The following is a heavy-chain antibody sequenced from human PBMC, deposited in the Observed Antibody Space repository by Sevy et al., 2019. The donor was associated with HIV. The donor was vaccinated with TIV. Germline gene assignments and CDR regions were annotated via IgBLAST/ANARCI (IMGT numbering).Heavy chain of an antibody. V-gene: IGHV1-24*01. J-gene: IGHJ6*02. Sequence: ASVKVSCKVSGYTLTELSMHWVRQAPGKGLEWMGGFDPEDGETIYAQKFQGRDTMTEDTSTDTAYMELSSLRSEDTAVYYCATPYGSGSRHYYHYGMDVWGQGTTVTASS. D-gene: IGHD3-10*01. CDR3: ATPYGSGSRHYYHYGMDV. CDR2: FDPEDGET. CDR1: GYTLTELS.